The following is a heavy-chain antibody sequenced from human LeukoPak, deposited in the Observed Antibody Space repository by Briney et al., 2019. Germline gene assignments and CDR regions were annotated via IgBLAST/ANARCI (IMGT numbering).Heavy chain of an antibody. J-gene: IGHJ4*02. CDR2: ISSSGSTI. CDR1: GFTFSDYY. D-gene: IGHD3-10*01. CDR3: AKDRGYTIGAFDY. V-gene: IGHV3-11*04. Sequence: PGGSLRLSCAASGFTFSDYYMSWIRQAPGKGLEWVSYISSSGSTIYYADSVKGRFTISRDNSKNTLYLQMNSLRAEDTAVYYCAKDRGYTIGAFDYWGQGTLVTVSS.